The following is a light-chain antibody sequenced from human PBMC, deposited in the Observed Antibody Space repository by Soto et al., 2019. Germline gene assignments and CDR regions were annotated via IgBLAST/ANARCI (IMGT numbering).Light chain of an antibody. V-gene: IGKV3-20*01. CDR3: QQYGSSRGT. Sequence: EIVLTQSPGTLSLSPGERATLSCRASQSVSSSYLAWYQQKPGQAPRLLIYGASSRATGIPDRFSGSGSGTDFTLPISRLEPEDFAVYYCQQYGSSRGTFGGGTKVDIK. CDR1: QSVSSSY. J-gene: IGKJ4*01. CDR2: GAS.